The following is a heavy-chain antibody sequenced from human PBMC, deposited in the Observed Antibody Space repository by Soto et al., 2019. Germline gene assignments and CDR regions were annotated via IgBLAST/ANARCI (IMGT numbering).Heavy chain of an antibody. CDR3: ARTFDTITYYFDY. D-gene: IGHD3-9*01. CDR1: EFSSSSYA. Sequence: PGGSLRLSCAASEFSSSSYAMHWIRQAPGKGLEWVAVISFDGNIIQYADSVKGRFIISRDNSKNTLYLQMNSLRGEDTAVYYCARTFDTITYYFDYWGQGTLVTVSS. V-gene: IGHV3-30*16. CDR2: ISFDGNII. J-gene: IGHJ4*02.